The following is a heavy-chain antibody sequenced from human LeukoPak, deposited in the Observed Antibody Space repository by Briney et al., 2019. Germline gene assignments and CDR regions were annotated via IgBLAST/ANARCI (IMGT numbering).Heavy chain of an antibody. CDR1: GGSISTTGYY. CDR3: ARVYYDSSGYYHYYYYMDV. CDR2: IYHSGST. V-gene: IGHV4-39*07. J-gene: IGHJ6*03. D-gene: IGHD3-22*01. Sequence: SETLSLTCTVSGGSISTTGYYWGWIRQPPGKGLEWIGSIYHSGSTYYNPSLKSRVTISVDTSKNQFSLKLSSVTAADTAVYYCARVYYDSSGYYHYYYYMDVWGKGTTVTVSS.